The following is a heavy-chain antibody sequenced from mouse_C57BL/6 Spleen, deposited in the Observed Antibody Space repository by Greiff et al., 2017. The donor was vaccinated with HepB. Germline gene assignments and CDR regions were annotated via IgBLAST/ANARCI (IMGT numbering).Heavy chain of an antibody. CDR1: GYTFTSYW. CDR3: TRSDYDGSSPDY. CDR2: IYPGNSDT. D-gene: IGHD1-1*01. J-gene: IGHJ2*01. Sequence: VQLQQSGTVLARPGASVKMSCKTSGYTFTSYWMHWVKQRPGQGLEWIGAIYPGNSDTSYNQKFKGKAKLPAVTSASTAYMELSSLTNEDSAVYYCTRSDYDGSSPDYWGQGTTLTVSS. V-gene: IGHV1-5*01.